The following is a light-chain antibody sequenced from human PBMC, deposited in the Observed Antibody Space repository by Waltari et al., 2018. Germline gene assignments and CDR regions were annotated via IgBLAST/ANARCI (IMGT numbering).Light chain of an antibody. CDR2: DFT. CDR1: SRDVGGYTY. Sequence: QSALTQPRPVSGSPGQSVTIPCTGTSRDVGGYTYVSLYLHHPGKAPQLIIYDFTKRPSGVPDRFSASKSDNTASLTISGLQAEDEADYYCCSYAGSITFWVFGGGTKLTVL. J-gene: IGLJ3*02. V-gene: IGLV2-11*01. CDR3: CSYAGSITFWV.